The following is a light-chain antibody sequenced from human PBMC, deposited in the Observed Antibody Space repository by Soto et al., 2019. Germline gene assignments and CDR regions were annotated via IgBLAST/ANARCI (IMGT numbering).Light chain of an antibody. CDR1: SSDVGTYNL. CDR2: EVT. CDR3: CSYAGSNWGV. Sequence: QSALTQPASVSGSPGQSITISCTGTSSDVGTYNLVTWYQQHPGKAPKLMIYEVTKRPSGVSNRFSGSKSGSTASLTISGLQAEDEADYYCCSYAGSNWGVFGTRTKLTVL. J-gene: IGLJ1*01. V-gene: IGLV2-23*02.